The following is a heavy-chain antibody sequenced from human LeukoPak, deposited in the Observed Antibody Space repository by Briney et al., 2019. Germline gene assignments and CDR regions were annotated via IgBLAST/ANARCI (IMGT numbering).Heavy chain of an antibody. Sequence: GASVKVSCKASGGTFSSYAISWVRQAPGQGLEWMGRIIPILGIANYAQKFQGRVTITADKSTSTAYMELSSLRSEDTAVYYCARGSIVVVPAANFDYWGQGTPVTVSS. CDR2: IIPILGIA. D-gene: IGHD2-2*01. J-gene: IGHJ4*02. V-gene: IGHV1-69*04. CDR3: ARGSIVVVPAANFDY. CDR1: GGTFSSYA.